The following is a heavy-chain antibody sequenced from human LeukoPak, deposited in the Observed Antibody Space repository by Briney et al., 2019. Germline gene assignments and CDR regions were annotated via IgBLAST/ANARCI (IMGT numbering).Heavy chain of an antibody. CDR3: ARGGWYYDFWSGYSFDY. CDR1: GYTSTSYG. CDR2: ISAYNGNT. D-gene: IGHD3-3*01. V-gene: IGHV1-18*01. Sequence: ASVKVSCKASGYTSTSYGISWVRQAPGQGLEWMGWISAYNGNTNYAQKLQGRVTMTTDTSTSTAYMELRSLRSDDTAVYCCARGGWYYDFWSGYSFDYWGQGTLVTVSS. J-gene: IGHJ4*02.